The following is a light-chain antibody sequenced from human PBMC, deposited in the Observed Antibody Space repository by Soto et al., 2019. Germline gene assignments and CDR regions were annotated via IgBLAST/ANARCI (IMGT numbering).Light chain of an antibody. V-gene: IGKV1-39*01. CDR2: ATS. J-gene: IGKJ2*01. CDR1: QSISTF. CDR3: QQSYHVPET. Sequence: DVQMTQSPSSLSASVGDRVTITCRASQSISTFLNWYQQRPGKAPKLLIAATSNLQSGVPSRFSGSRSGTDFTLTISSLQPEDFATYYCQQSYHVPETFGRGTKLEIK.